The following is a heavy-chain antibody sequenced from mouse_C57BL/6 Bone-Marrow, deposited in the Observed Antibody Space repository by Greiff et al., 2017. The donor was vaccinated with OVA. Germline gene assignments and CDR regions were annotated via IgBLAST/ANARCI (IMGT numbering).Heavy chain of an antibody. V-gene: IGHV14-2*01. Sequence: EVQLQQSGAELVKPGASVKLSCTASGFNITDYYMHWVKQRPEQGLEWIGRIDPEDGETKYAPKFQGQATIPADTSSNTADLQRSSLAAEDTAVYNCARRGDAMDYWGQGTSVTVSS. CDR2: IDPEDGET. CDR3: ARRGDAMDY. J-gene: IGHJ4*01. CDR1: GFNITDYY.